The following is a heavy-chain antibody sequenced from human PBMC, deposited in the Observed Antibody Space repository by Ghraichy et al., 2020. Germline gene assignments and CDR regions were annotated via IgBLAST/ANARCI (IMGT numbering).Heavy chain of an antibody. V-gene: IGHV3-7*01. J-gene: IGHJ4*02. Sequence: GGSLRLSCAASGFTFNSHWMTWVRQAPGKGLEWVANIKEDGREKYYVDSVKGRFTISRDNAKNSLYLQMNSLRAEDTAVYYCARDRGGGYWGQGTLVTVSS. CDR2: IKEDGREK. CDR1: GFTFNSHW. CDR3: ARDRGGGY. D-gene: IGHD3-10*01.